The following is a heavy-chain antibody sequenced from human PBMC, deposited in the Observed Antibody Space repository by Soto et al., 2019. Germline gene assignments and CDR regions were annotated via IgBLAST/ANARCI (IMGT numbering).Heavy chain of an antibody. CDR1: GFTFSSYW. J-gene: IGHJ4*02. CDR2: INSDGSST. D-gene: IGHD6-19*01. Sequence: GSLGLSCGASGFTFSSYWMHWVRQAPGKRLVWVSRINSDGSSTSYADSVKGRFTISRDNAKNTLYLQMNSLRAEDTAVYYCARGLPYHSGWFDYWGQGTLVTVS. V-gene: IGHV3-74*01. CDR3: ARGLPYHSGWFDY.